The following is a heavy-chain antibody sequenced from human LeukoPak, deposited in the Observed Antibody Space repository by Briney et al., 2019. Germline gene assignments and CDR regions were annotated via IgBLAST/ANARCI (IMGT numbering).Heavy chain of an antibody. D-gene: IGHD3-10*01. Sequence: SVKVSCKASGGTFSSYAISWVRQAPGQGLEWMGRIIPILGIANFAQKFQGRVTITADKSTSTAYMELSSLRSEDTAVYYCARTSVTRYNWFDPWGQGTLVTVSS. CDR1: GGTFSSYA. J-gene: IGHJ5*02. CDR3: ARTSVTRYNWFDP. V-gene: IGHV1-69*04. CDR2: IIPILGIA.